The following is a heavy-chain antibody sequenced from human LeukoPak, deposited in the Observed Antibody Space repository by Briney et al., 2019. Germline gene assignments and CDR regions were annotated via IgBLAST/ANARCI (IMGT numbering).Heavy chain of an antibody. J-gene: IGHJ4*02. Sequence: ASVKVSCKASGYTFTIYLMHWVRQAPGQGLDWMGIISPNNGSTSYAQKFQGRVTMTRDMSTSTVYMELSSLRSEDTAVYYCARTASAGTLGGVDGYWGQGTLVTVSS. CDR3: ARTASAGTLGGVDGY. CDR2: ISPNNGST. V-gene: IGHV1-46*01. CDR1: GYTFTIYL. D-gene: IGHD6-19*01.